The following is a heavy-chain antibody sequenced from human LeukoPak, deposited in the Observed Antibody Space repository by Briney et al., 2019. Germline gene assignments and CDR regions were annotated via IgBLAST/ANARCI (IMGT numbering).Heavy chain of an antibody. CDR3: VRHLKYYYYGMDV. J-gene: IGHJ6*02. CDR2: IYHSGSI. CDR1: GGSISGYY. Sequence: SETLSLTCTVSGGSISGYYWSWIRQPPGKGLEWIGYIYHSGSINYNPSLKSRVTISVDTSKNQFSLKLSSVTAADTAVYYCVRHLKYYYYGMDVWGQGTTVTVSS. V-gene: IGHV4-59*08.